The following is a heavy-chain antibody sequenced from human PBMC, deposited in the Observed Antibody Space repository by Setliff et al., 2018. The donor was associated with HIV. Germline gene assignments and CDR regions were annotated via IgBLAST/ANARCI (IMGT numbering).Heavy chain of an antibody. Sequence: LRLSCAASGFNFSIYNMNWVRQAPGKGLEWVSYISSSSSTVYYADSVKGRFTISRDNSKNTVHLQMNSLRAEDTAIYYCAKPQRDASYFDYWGQGTLVTVSS. V-gene: IGHV3-48*01. J-gene: IGHJ4*02. CDR3: AKPQRDASYFDY. CDR2: ISSSSSTV. D-gene: IGHD1-1*01. CDR1: GFNFSIYN.